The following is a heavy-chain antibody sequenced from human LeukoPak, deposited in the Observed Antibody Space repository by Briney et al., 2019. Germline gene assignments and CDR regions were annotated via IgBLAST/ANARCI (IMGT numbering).Heavy chain of an antibody. J-gene: IGHJ4*02. V-gene: IGHV3-53*01. D-gene: IGHD3-22*01. CDR3: ARGGTYYDSSGYYYGLGY. CDR2: IYSGGST. CDR1: GFTVSSNY. Sequence: PGGSLRLSCAASGFTVSSNYMSWVRQAPGKGLEWVSVIYSGGSTYYADSVKGRFTISRDNSKNTLYLQMNSLRAEDAAVYYCARGGTYYDSSGYYYGLGYWGQGTLVTVPS.